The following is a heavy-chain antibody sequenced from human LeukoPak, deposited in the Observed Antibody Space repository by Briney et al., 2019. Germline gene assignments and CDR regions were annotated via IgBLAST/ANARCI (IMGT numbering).Heavy chain of an antibody. V-gene: IGHV3-53*01. D-gene: IGHD3-16*01. CDR1: SLTLSNNF. CDR3: VGVHNAGSAF. CDR2: IHSGGTT. J-gene: IGHJ4*02. Sequence: GGSLRLSCAASSLTLSNNFVSWVPQAPGKGLEWVSVIHSGGTTFYADSVKGRFTISRDNLQNTLYLQMSLLRTEDTAVYYCVGVHNAGSAFWGQGNLVTVSS.